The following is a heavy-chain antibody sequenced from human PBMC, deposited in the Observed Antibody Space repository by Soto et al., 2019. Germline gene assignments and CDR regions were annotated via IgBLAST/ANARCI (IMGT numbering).Heavy chain of an antibody. Sequence: SETLSLTCTVSGGSISSSSYYWGWIRQPPGKGLEWIGSIYYSGSTYYNPSLKSRVTISVDTSKNQFSLKLSSVTAADTAVYYCARLRAVQQRRLFDPWGQGTLVTVSS. J-gene: IGHJ5*02. CDR3: ARLRAVQQRRLFDP. CDR2: IYYSGST. V-gene: IGHV4-39*01. D-gene: IGHD6-13*01. CDR1: GGSISSSSYY.